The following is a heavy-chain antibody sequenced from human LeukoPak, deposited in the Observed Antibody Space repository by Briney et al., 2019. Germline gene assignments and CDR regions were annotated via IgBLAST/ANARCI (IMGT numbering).Heavy chain of an antibody. CDR2: ISYDGSNK. CDR1: GFTFSSYA. Sequence: GGSLRLSCAASGFTFSSYAMHWVRQAPGKGLEWVAVISYDGSNKYYADSVKGRFTISRDNSKNTLYLQMNSLRAEDTAVYYCARAYGYSSGWSLDYWGQGTLVTVSS. V-gene: IGHV3-30-3*01. J-gene: IGHJ4*02. D-gene: IGHD6-19*01. CDR3: ARAYGYSSGWSLDY.